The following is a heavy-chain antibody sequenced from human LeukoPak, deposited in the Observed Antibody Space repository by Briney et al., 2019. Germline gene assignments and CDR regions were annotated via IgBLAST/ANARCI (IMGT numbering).Heavy chain of an antibody. CDR3: ARDRALYYDFWSGYYGEGY. V-gene: IGHV3-11*04. CDR2: ISSGGTI. Sequence: GGSLRLSCAASGFTFSDYYMSWIRQAPGKGLEWVSYISSGGTIYYADSVKGRFTISRDNAKNSLYLQMNSLRAEDTAVYYCARDRALYYDFWSGYYGEGYWGQGTLVTVSS. J-gene: IGHJ4*02. D-gene: IGHD3-3*01. CDR1: GFTFSDYY.